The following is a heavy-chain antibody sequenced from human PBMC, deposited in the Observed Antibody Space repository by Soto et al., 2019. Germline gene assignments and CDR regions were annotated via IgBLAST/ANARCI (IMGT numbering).Heavy chain of an antibody. J-gene: IGHJ4*02. CDR1: GGSISSYY. V-gene: IGHV4-59*01. D-gene: IGHD5-12*01. CDR2: IYYSGST. Sequence: SETLSLTCTVSGGSISSYYWSWIGQPPGKGLEWIGYIYYSGSTNYNPSLKSRVTISVDTSKNQFSLKLSSVTAADTAVYYCARADSGYEYHFDYWGQGTLVTVSS. CDR3: ARADSGYEYHFDY.